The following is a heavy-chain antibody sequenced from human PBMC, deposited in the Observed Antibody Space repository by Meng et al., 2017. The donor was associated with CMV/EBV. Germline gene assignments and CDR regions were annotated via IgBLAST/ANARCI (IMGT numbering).Heavy chain of an antibody. D-gene: IGHD3-3*02. CDR3: ARHEHWDAFDI. J-gene: IGHJ3*02. V-gene: IGHV3-7*01. CDR2: IKQDGSEK. CDR1: GFIFSSYW. Sequence: GESLNISCAASGFIFSSYWMRWGRQALGKGLERVANIKQDGSEKYYVDSVKGRFTISRDNAKNSLYLQMNSLRAEDTAVYYCARHEHWDAFDIWGQGTMVTVSS.